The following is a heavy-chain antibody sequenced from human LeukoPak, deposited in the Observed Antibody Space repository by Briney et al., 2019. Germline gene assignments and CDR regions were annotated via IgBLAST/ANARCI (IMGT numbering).Heavy chain of an antibody. D-gene: IGHD3-22*01. Sequence: SETLSLTCTVSGGSISSYYWSWIRQPPGKGLEWIGYIYYSGSTNYNPSLKSRVTISVDTSKNQFPLKLSSVTAADTAVYYCARAKHYYDSSGYKPVAFDIWGQGTMVTVSS. CDR2: IYYSGST. J-gene: IGHJ3*02. CDR1: GGSISSYY. V-gene: IGHV4-59*01. CDR3: ARAKHYYDSSGYKPVAFDI.